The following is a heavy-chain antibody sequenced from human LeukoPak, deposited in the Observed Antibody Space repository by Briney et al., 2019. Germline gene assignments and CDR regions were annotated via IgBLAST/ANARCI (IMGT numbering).Heavy chain of an antibody. J-gene: IGHJ4*02. CDR3: ARGTVTMVDY. Sequence: GGSLRLSCAASGFTVSSNYMSWVRQVPGRGLEWVSVIYSGGSTYYADSVKGRFTISRDNYKNTLFLQMNSLRAGDTAVYYCARGTVTMVDYWGQGTLVTVSS. D-gene: IGHD3-10*01. CDR1: GFTVSSNY. V-gene: IGHV3-66*01. CDR2: IYSGGST.